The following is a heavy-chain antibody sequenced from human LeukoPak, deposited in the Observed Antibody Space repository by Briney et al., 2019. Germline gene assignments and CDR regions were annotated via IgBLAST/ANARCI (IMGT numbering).Heavy chain of an antibody. CDR1: GGSFSGYY. D-gene: IGHD3-10*01. CDR2: INHSGST. V-gene: IGHV4-34*01. CDR3: ARRTMVRGVYGFNWFDP. J-gene: IGHJ5*02. Sequence: PSETLSLTCAVYGGSFSGYYWSWIRQPPGKGLEWIGEINHSGSTNYNPSLKSRVTISVDTSKNQFSLKLSSVTAADTAVYYCARRTMVRGVYGFNWFDPWGQGTLVTVSS.